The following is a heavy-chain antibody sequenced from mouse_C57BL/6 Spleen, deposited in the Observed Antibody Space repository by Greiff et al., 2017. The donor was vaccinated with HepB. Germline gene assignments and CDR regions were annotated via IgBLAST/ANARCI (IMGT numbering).Heavy chain of an antibody. CDR3: ARSTVVEDY. V-gene: IGHV1-26*01. CDR1: GYTFTDYY. D-gene: IGHD1-1*01. Sequence: VQLQQSGPELVKPGASVKISCKASGYTFTDYYMNWVKQSHGKSLEWIGDINPNNGGTSYNQKFKGKATLTVDKSSSTAYMELRSLTSEDAAVYYCARSTVVEDYWGQGTTLTVSS. CDR2: INPNNGGT. J-gene: IGHJ2*01.